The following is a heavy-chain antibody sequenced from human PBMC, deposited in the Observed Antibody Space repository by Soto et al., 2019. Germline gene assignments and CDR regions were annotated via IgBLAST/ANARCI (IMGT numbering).Heavy chain of an antibody. Sequence: PVGSLRLSCAASGFTVSSKYMTWVRQAPGKGLEWVSILWSAGLTYYADSVKGRFTISRDNFKNTVYLQMNGLGVEDSGVYFCARELPPDLWGQRTLVTVSS. D-gene: IGHD2-15*01. CDR2: LWSAGLT. CDR1: GFTVSSKY. V-gene: IGHV3-53*01. CDR3: ARELPPDL. J-gene: IGHJ4*01.